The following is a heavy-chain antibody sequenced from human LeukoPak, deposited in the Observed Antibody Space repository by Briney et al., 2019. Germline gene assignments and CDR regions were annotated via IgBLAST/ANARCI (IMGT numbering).Heavy chain of an antibody. J-gene: IGHJ3*02. D-gene: IGHD2-15*01. CDR3: VRAQREHCSGGSCYRDAFDI. CDR1: GFTFSSYS. CDR2: ISSSSSTI. Sequence: PGGSLRLSCAASGFTFSSYSMNWVRQAPGKGLEWVSYISSSSSTIYYADSVKGRFTISRDNAKNSLYLQMNSLRAEDTAVYYCVRAQREHCSGGSCYRDAFDIWGRGTMVTVSS. V-gene: IGHV3-48*01.